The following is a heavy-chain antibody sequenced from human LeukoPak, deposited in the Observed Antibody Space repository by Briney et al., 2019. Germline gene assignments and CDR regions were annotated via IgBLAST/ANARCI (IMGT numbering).Heavy chain of an antibody. CDR1: GGTFSSYA. CDR2: IMPIFGTA. V-gene: IGHV1-69*13. Sequence: ASVKVSCKASGGTFSSYAFSWVRQAPGQGLEWMGGIMPIFGTANYAQKFQGRVTITAVESLSTAYMELSSLRSEDTAVYYCARGWLAETTVVTPYNYWGQGTLVTVSS. D-gene: IGHD4-23*01. CDR3: ARGWLAETTVVTPYNY. J-gene: IGHJ4*02.